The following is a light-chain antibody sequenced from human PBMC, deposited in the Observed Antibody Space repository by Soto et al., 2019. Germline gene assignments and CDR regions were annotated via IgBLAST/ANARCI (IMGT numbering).Light chain of an antibody. V-gene: IGLV2-14*01. Sequence: QSALTQPASMSGSPGQSITISCTGTSSDIGTYNYVSWYQQHPGKVPKLMIYEVSNRPSGVSNRFSGSKSGNAASLTISGIQAEDEADYYCSSYTTRSTLVFGGGTSDRP. CDR2: EVS. CDR1: SSDIGTYNY. J-gene: IGLJ2*01. CDR3: SSYTTRSTLV.